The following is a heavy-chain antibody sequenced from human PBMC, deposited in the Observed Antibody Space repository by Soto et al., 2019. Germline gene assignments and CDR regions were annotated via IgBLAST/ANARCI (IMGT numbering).Heavy chain of an antibody. J-gene: IGHJ6*02. Sequence: PGESLKISCKGSGYSFTSYWIGWVRQMPGKGLKWMGIIYPGDSDTRYSPSFQGQVTISADKSISTAYLQWSSLKASDTAMYYCATSRGYSGYGYYYYYYGMDVWGQGTTVTVSS. CDR2: IYPGDSDT. D-gene: IGHD5-12*01. CDR3: ATSRGYSGYGYYYYYYGMDV. CDR1: GYSFTSYW. V-gene: IGHV5-51*01.